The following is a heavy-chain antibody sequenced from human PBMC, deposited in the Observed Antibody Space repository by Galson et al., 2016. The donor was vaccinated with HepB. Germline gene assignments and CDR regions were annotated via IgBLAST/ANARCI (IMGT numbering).Heavy chain of an antibody. D-gene: IGHD6-6*01. J-gene: IGHJ6*03. V-gene: IGHV3-30*18. CDR1: GFTFRSSG. CDR2: ISYDGNYK. CDR3: AKSGSSSSYQYMDV. Sequence: SLRLSCAASGFTFRSSGMHWVRQAPGKGLEWVAVISYDGNYKYYADAVKGRFTISRDDSKNTVFLQMNSLRAEETAVYYCAKSGSSSSYQYMDVWGKGTTVSVSS.